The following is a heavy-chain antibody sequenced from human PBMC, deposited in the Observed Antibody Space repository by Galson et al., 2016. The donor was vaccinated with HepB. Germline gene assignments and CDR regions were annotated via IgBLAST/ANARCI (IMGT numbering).Heavy chain of an antibody. V-gene: IGHV4-59*01. CDR1: GGSISNYY. CDR2: IYYSGST. Sequence: SETLSLTCTISGGSISNYYWSWIRQPPGKGLEWMAYIYYSGSTNQNPSLKSRVTITVDTSKNQFSLQLRSVTAADTAVYYCARDRGSAAGFDYWGQGTLVTVSS. D-gene: IGHD6-13*01. CDR3: ARDRGSAAGFDY. J-gene: IGHJ4*02.